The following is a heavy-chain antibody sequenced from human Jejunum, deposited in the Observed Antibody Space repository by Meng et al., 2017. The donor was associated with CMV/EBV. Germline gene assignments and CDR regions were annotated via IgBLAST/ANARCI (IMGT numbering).Heavy chain of an antibody. J-gene: IGHJ4*02. CDR2: LFYNGNT. CDR1: GASVSSYS. D-gene: IGHD3-16*01. Sequence: VSGASVSSYSWSWIRQSPGKGLEWIGYLFYNGNTNYSPSLRGRATISVGSSNNQFSLTLTSVTAADTAVYYCAKDRDSHGGIFDSWGQGTLVTVSS. V-gene: IGHV4-59*02. CDR3: AKDRDSHGGIFDS.